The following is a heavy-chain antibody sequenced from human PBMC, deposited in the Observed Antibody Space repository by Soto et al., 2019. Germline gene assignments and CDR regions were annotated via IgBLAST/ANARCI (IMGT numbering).Heavy chain of an antibody. Sequence: PSETLSLTCAVYGGSFSGYYWSWIRQPPGKGLEWIGEINHSGSTNYNPSLKSRVTISVDTSKNQFSLKLSSVTAADTAVYYCARGGIAAAWAYYYYYGMDVWGQGTTVTVSS. D-gene: IGHD6-13*01. CDR1: GGSFSGYY. CDR3: ARGGIAAAWAYYYYYGMDV. CDR2: INHSGST. V-gene: IGHV4-34*01. J-gene: IGHJ6*02.